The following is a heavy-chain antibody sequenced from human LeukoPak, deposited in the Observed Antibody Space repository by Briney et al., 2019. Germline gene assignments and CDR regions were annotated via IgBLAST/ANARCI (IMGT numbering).Heavy chain of an antibody. CDR1: GGSFSGYY. V-gene: IGHV4-34*01. J-gene: IGHJ4*02. CDR3: ARGSLYCGGDCYGPDY. Sequence: PXETLSLTCAVYGGSFSGYYWSWIRQPPGKGLEWIGEINHSGSTNYNPSLTSRVTISVDTSKNQFSLKLSSVTAADTAVYYCARGSLYCGGDCYGPDYWGQGTLVTVSS. CDR2: INHSGST. D-gene: IGHD2-21*02.